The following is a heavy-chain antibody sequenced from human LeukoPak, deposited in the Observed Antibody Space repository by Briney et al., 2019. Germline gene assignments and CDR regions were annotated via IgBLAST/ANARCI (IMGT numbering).Heavy chain of an antibody. J-gene: IGHJ6*03. D-gene: IGHD2-2*01. V-gene: IGHV3-11*04. CDR1: GFTFSDYY. CDR2: ISSSGSTI. CDR3: ARVGVVVVPAAIADYYYYYMDV. Sequence: GGSLRLSCAASGFTFSDYYMSWIRQAPGKGLEWVSYISSSGSTIYYADSVKGRFTISRDNAKNSLYLQMNSLRAEDTAVYYCARVGVVVVPAAIADYYYYYMDVWGKGTTVTVSS.